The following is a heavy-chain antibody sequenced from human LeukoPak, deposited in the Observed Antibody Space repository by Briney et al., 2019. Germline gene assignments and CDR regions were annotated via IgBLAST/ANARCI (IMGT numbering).Heavy chain of an antibody. CDR1: GYTFTRCG. D-gene: IGHD3-10*01. V-gene: IGHV1-18*01. CDR3: ARDRGGSGPGGY. Sequence: GALVTFSCKPSGYTFTRCGISWVRQAPGQGLEWMGWISAYNGNTNYAQKLQGRVTMTTDTSTSTAYMELRSLRSDDTAVYYCARDRGGSGPGGYWGQGTLVTVSS. J-gene: IGHJ4*02. CDR2: ISAYNGNT.